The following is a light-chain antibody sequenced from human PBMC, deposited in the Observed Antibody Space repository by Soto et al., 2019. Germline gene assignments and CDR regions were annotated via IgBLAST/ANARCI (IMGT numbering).Light chain of an antibody. Sequence: LTQPASGTRVAFGGRNISYTGTSSDLGGYNYVSWYQQHPGKAPKLMIYDVSNRPSGVSNRFSGSKSGNTASLTISGLQAEDEADYYCSSYASTSTPHVVFGGGNKVTVL. J-gene: IGLJ2*01. CDR2: DVS. CDR3: SSYASTSTPHVV. CDR1: SSDLGGYNY. V-gene: IGLV2-14*01.